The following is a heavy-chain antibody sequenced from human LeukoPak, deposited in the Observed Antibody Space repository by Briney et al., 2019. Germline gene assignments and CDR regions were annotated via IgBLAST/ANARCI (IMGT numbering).Heavy chain of an antibody. D-gene: IGHD3-16*01. Sequence: PGGSLRLSCAASGFTVSSNYMSWVRQAPGKGLEWVSVIYSGGSTYYADSVKGRFTISRDNAKNSLYLQMNSLRAEDTAVYYCARDPKGAPPGHWGQGTLVTVSS. CDR1: GFTVSSNY. CDR3: ARDPKGAPPGH. CDR2: IYSGGST. J-gene: IGHJ4*02. V-gene: IGHV3-53*01.